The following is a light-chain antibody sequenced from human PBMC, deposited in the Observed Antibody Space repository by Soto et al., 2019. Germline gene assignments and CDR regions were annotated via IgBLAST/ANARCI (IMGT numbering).Light chain of an antibody. CDR3: QHYGYSQWT. Sequence: ETVLTQSPGTLSLSPGERATLSCRASQTGSNSYLAWYQHKSGQAPRLLIYGVYTRASGIPDRFSGSGSGTEFTLTITRLEPEDSAVYFCQHYGYSQWTFGQGTKVDIK. J-gene: IGKJ1*01. CDR1: QTGSNSY. V-gene: IGKV3-20*01. CDR2: GVY.